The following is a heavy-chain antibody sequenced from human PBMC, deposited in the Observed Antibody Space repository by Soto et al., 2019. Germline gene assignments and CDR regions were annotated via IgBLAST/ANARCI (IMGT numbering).Heavy chain of an antibody. D-gene: IGHD3-9*01. J-gene: IGHJ4*02. CDR2: IPPRASPT. CDR1: GFTFSNFA. V-gene: IGHV3-23*01. CDR3: ARGLRYFDWLFMTAEGFDY. Sequence: LGGSLRLSCVASGFTFSNFAMSWVRQAPGKGLEWVSSIPPRASPTYYADSVKGRFTISRDNSNSILYLQMYSLRAEDTAVYFCARGLRYFDWLFMTAEGFDYCGQGTLVTVSS.